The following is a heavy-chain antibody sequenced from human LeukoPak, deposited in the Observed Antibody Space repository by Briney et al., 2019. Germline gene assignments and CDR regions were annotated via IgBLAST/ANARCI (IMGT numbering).Heavy chain of an antibody. CDR3: ARAASGSTVTTLFDY. V-gene: IGHV3-30-3*01. D-gene: IGHD4-17*01. CDR1: GFTFSSYA. CDR2: ISYDGSNK. J-gene: IGHJ4*02. Sequence: GGSLRLSCAASGFTFSSYAMHWVRQAPGKGLEWVAVISYDGSNKYYADSVKGRFTISRDNSKNTLYLQMNSLRAKDTAVYYCARAASGSTVTTLFDYWGQGTLVTVSS.